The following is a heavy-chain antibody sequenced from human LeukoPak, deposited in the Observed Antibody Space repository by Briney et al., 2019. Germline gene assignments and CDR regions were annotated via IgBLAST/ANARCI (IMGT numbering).Heavy chain of an antibody. CDR2: ISGDGSMT. CDR1: GFSLRSYW. Sequence: TGGSLRLSCAVSGFSLRSYWMHWVRQAPGKGLVWVSRISGDGSMTNYADSAKGRFAISRDNAKNTVYLQMNSLRAEDTAVYYCARYSSSSGGASHYFDYWGQGTLVTVSS. CDR3: ARYSSSSGGASHYFDY. J-gene: IGHJ4*02. V-gene: IGHV3-74*01. D-gene: IGHD6-6*01.